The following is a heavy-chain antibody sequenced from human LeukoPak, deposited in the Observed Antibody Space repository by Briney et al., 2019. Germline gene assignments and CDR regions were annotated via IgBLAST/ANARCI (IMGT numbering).Heavy chain of an antibody. CDR2: ISSSSRII. D-gene: IGHD3-10*01. V-gene: IGHV3-48*02. CDR3: ARVYISYYGSGNYYTQQPFDI. CDR1: GFTFGTYS. J-gene: IGHJ3*02. Sequence: GGSLRLSRAASGFTFGTYSMNWVRQAPGKGLEWVSCISSSSRIIYYADSVKGRFSISRDNAKNSLYLQMDSLRDEDMAVYYCARVYISYYGSGNYYTQQPFDIWGQGTMVTVSS.